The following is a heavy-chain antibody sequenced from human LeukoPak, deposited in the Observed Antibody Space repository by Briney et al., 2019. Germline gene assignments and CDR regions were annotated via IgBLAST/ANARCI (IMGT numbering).Heavy chain of an antibody. D-gene: IGHD4/OR15-4a*01. J-gene: IGHJ6*03. V-gene: IGHV3-21*01. CDR3: ARDASSSASVEAVHYYYYMDV. Sequence: PGGSLRLSCAASGFTFSSYSMNWVRQAPGKGLEWVSSISSSSSYIYYADSVKGRFTISRDNAKNSLYLQMNSLRAEDTAVYYCARDASSSASVEAVHYYYYMDVWGKGTTVTVSS. CDR1: GFTFSSYS. CDR2: ISSSSSYI.